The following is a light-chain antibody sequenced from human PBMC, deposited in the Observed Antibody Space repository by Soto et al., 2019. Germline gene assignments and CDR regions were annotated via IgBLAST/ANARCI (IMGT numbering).Light chain of an antibody. CDR1: QSVSNNY. Sequence: EIVFTQSPGTLSLSPGERATRSCRASQSVSNNYLAWYQQKPGQAPRLLIYGASNRATGIPDRFSGSGSGTDFTLTISRLEPEDFAVYYCQRYNNWPLNFGGGTK. CDR3: QRYNNWPLN. CDR2: GAS. J-gene: IGKJ4*01. V-gene: IGKV3-20*01.